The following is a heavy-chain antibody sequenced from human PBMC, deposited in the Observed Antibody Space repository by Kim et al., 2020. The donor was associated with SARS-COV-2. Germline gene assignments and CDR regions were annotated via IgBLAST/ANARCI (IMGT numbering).Heavy chain of an antibody. V-gene: IGHV3-23*01. J-gene: IGHJ5*02. CDR3: AKAAAIYNWFDP. D-gene: IGHD6-13*01. Sequence: SADPVKGRLTISMDNSKNTLYLQVNTLRVEDTAIYYCAKAAAIYNWFDPWGQGTLVTVSS.